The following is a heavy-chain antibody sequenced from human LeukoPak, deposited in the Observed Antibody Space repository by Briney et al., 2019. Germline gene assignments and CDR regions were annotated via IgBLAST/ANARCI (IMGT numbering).Heavy chain of an antibody. J-gene: IGHJ5*01. CDR1: GYTFTSYG. Sequence: ASVKVSCKASGYTFTSYGISWVRQAPGQGLEWMGWISAYNGNTNYAQKLQGRVTMTTDTSTSTAYMELRSLRSDDTAVYYCARVDYYDSGGYSDWFDPWGQGTLVTVS. D-gene: IGHD3-22*01. CDR2: ISAYNGNT. CDR3: ARVDYYDSGGYSDWFDP. V-gene: IGHV1-18*01.